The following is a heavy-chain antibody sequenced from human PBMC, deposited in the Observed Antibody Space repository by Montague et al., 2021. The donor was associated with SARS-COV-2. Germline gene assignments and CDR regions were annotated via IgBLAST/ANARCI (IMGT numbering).Heavy chain of an antibody. V-gene: IGHV2-5*02. CDR2: LYWDNDK. D-gene: IGHD3-10*01. J-gene: IGHJ4*02. CDR1: GFSLDTSGVG. Sequence: PALVQPTQTLTLTCTFSGFSLDTSGVGVGWIRQPPGKALEWLGILYWDNDKWYSPSLKSRLTITKDTSKNQVVLTLTNMDPVDTATYFCAHSLYFPSGAYCPLFDSWGQGTQVTVAS. CDR3: AHSLYFPSGAYCPLFDS.